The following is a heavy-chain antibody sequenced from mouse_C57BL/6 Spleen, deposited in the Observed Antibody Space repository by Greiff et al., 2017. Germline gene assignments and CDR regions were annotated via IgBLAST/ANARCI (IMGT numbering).Heavy chain of an antibody. D-gene: IGHD2-1*01. CDR3: ARGNYVFYAMDY. J-gene: IGHJ4*01. Sequence: VQLKESGGGLVKPGGSLKLSCAASGFTFSSYAMSWVRQTPEKRLEWVATISDGGSYTYYPDNVKGRFTISRDNAKNNLYLQMRHLKSDDTAMYYCARGNYVFYAMDYWGQGTSVTVSS. V-gene: IGHV5-4*01. CDR1: GFTFSSYA. CDR2: ISDGGSYT.